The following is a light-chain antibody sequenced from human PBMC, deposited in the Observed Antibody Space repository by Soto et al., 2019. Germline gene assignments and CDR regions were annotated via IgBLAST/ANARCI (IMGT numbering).Light chain of an antibody. CDR1: ETISTW. J-gene: IGKJ1*01. V-gene: IGKV1-5*01. Sequence: DIQETQSPSTLSASVGDRVTITCRASETISTWMAWYQQKPGKAPKLLIYDASTLESGVQSRFSGSGSGTEFALIISGLQPDDYATYYCQQYTNTNNPWMFGQGTKVGI. CDR3: QQYTNTNNPWM. CDR2: DAS.